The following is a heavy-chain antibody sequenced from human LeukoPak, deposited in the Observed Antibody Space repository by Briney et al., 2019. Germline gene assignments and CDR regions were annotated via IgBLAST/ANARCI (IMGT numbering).Heavy chain of an antibody. J-gene: IGHJ4*02. CDR3: ARESLVGQLDY. V-gene: IGHV4-34*01. CDR2: INHSGST. Sequence: SETLSLTCAVYGGSFSGYYWSWIRQPPGKGLEWIGEINHSGSTNYNPSLKSRVTISVDTSKNQFSLKLSSVTAADTAVYYCARESLVGQLDYWGQGTLVTVSS. CDR1: GGSFSGYY. D-gene: IGHD6-6*01.